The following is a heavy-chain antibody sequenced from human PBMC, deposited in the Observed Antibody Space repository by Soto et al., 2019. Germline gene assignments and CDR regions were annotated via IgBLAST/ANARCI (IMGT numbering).Heavy chain of an antibody. Sequence: PGGSLRLSCAASGFTFSSYGMHWVRQAPGKGLEWVAVISYDGSNKYYADSVKGRFTISRDNSKNTLYLQMNSLRAEDTAVYYCAKEKHYVWGSYRTRYFDYWGQGTLVTVSS. V-gene: IGHV3-30*18. CDR1: GFTFSSYG. CDR2: ISYDGSNK. CDR3: AKEKHYVWGSYRTRYFDY. D-gene: IGHD3-16*02. J-gene: IGHJ4*02.